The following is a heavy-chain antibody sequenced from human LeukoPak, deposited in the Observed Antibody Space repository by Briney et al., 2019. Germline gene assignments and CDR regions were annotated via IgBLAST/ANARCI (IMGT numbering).Heavy chain of an antibody. CDR1: GYTFTSYG. CDR2: INPNSGGT. J-gene: IGHJ4*02. D-gene: IGHD2-2*01. V-gene: IGHV1-2*04. CDR3: ATSRDCSSTSCYANFDY. Sequence: GASVKVSCKASGYTFTSYGISWVRQAPGQGLEWMGWINPNSGGTNYAQKFQGWVTMTRDTSISTAYMELSRLRSDDTAVYYCATSRDCSSTSCYANFDYWGQGTLVTVSS.